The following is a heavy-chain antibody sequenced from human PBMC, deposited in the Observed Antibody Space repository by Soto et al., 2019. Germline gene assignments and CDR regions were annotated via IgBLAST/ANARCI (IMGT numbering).Heavy chain of an antibody. CDR2: ISWHSGSI. D-gene: IGHD6-19*01. Sequence: EVQLVASGGGLVQPGRSLRLSCAASGFTFDDYAMHWVRQAPGKGLEWVSGISWHSGSIGYADSVKGRFTISRDNAKNSLYLQMNSLRAEDTALYYCAKGPFAREAVDSYYFDYWGQGTLVTVSS. J-gene: IGHJ4*02. V-gene: IGHV3-9*01. CDR3: AKGPFAREAVDSYYFDY. CDR1: GFTFDDYA.